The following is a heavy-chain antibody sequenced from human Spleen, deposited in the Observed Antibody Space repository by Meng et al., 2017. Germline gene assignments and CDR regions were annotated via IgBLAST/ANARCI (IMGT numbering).Heavy chain of an antibody. CDR1: GSSIINYY. Sequence: SETLSPTCSVPGSSIINYYWTWIRQPAGKGLEWIGRIYSSGSTNYNPSLKSRATVSVDTSRNQFSLNLRSVTAADTAVYYCARGLTRSTAAAFGWGQGTRVTVSS. D-gene: IGHD6-13*01. CDR3: ARGLTRSTAAAFG. V-gene: IGHV4-4*07. J-gene: IGHJ4*02. CDR2: IYSSGST.